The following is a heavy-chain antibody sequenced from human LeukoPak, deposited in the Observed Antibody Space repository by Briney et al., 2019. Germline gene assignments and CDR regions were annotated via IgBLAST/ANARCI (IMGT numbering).Heavy chain of an antibody. CDR2: IYYSGST. CDR3: ARTSCSSTSCYWGDWFDP. CDR1: GGSISNYY. Sequence: SETLSLTCTVSGGSISNYYWSWIRQPPGKGLEWIGYIYYSGSTNYNPSLKSRVTISVDTSKNQFSLKLSSVTAADTAVYYCARTSCSSTSCYWGDWFDPWGQGTLVTVSS. V-gene: IGHV4-59*01. J-gene: IGHJ5*02. D-gene: IGHD2-2*01.